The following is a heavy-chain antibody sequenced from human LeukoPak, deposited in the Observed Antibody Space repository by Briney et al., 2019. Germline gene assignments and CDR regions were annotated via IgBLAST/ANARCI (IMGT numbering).Heavy chain of an antibody. J-gene: IGHJ3*01. CDR2: VFHSGNT. Sequence: PSETLSLTCAVSGYSISSGYYWGWLRQPPGKGLQWIGSVFHSGNTYYNPSLRSRVTISADTSKNQFSLNLSSVTAADTAVYYCARVPHCHGGVCYDGGEAFDFWGQGTMVTVSS. D-gene: IGHD2-8*02. CDR3: ARVPHCHGGVCYDGGEAFDF. CDR1: GYSISSGYY. V-gene: IGHV4-38-2*01.